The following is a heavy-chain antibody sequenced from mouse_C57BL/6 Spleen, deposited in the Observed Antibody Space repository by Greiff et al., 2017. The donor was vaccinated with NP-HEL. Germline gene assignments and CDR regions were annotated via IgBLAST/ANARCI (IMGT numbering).Heavy chain of an antibody. CDR1: GYTFTSYG. CDR3: AREGVRNYEYPYAMDY. V-gene: IGHV1-81*01. D-gene: IGHD2-4*01. Sequence: VQLQESGAELARPGASVKLSCKASGYTFTSYGISWVKQRTGQGLEWIGEIYPRSGNTYYNEKFKGKATLTADKSSSTAYMELRSLTSEDSAVYFCAREGVRNYEYPYAMDYWGQGTSVTVSS. J-gene: IGHJ4*01. CDR2: IYPRSGNT.